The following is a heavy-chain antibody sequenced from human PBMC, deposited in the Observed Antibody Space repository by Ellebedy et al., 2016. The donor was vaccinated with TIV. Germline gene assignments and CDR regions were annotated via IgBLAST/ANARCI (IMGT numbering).Heavy chain of an antibody. CDR2: IIPIFRTA. J-gene: IGHJ6*03. CDR1: GGTFNSYA. D-gene: IGHD3-3*01. V-gene: IGHV1-69*13. Sequence: SVKVSXXASGGTFNSYAISWVRQAPGQGPEWMGGIIPIFRTANYAQKFQGRVTITADESTSTAYMELNSLRSDDTAVYYCARFGYNTSVYYYYMDVWGKGTTVTVSS. CDR3: ARFGYNTSVYYYYMDV.